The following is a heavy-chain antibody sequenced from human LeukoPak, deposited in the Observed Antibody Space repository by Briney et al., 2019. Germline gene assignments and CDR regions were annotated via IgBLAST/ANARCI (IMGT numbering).Heavy chain of an antibody. D-gene: IGHD5-18*01. Sequence: QPGGSLRLSCAASGFTFSSYSMNWVRQAPGKGLGWVSSISSSSSYIYYADSVKGRFTISRDNAKNSLYLQMNSLRAEDTAVYYCARSKYSYGQTYFDYWGQGTLVTVSS. CDR3: ARSKYSYGQTYFDY. J-gene: IGHJ4*02. CDR1: GFTFSSYS. V-gene: IGHV3-21*01. CDR2: ISSSSSYI.